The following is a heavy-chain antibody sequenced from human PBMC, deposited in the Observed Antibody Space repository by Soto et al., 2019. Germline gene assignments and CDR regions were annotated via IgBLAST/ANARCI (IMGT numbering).Heavy chain of an antibody. J-gene: IGHJ5*02. CDR1: GFTFSNAW. D-gene: IGHD3-16*02. CDR3: TTLITFGGVIVP. V-gene: IGHV3-15*01. Sequence: PGGSLRLSCAASGFTFSNAWMSWVRQAPGKGLEWVGRIKSKTDGGTTDYAAPVKGRFTISRDDSKNTLYLQMNSLKTEDTTVYYCTTLITFGGVIVPWGQGTLVTVSS. CDR2: IKSKTDGGTT.